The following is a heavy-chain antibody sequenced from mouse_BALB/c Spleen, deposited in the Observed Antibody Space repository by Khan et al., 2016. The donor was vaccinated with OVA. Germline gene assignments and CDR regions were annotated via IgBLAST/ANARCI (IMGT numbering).Heavy chain of an antibody. Sequence: QVQLKESGPGLVAPSQSLSITCTVSGFSLTSYGVHWVRQPPGKGLEWLGVIWAGGSTNNNSALMSRLSISNDNSKSQVYLKMNSLQTNDTAMYYCARLVDIWGQGTTLTVSS. CDR2: IWAGGST. CDR3: ARLVDI. CDR1: GFSLTSYG. V-gene: IGHV2-9*02. J-gene: IGHJ2*01. D-gene: IGHD1-3*01.